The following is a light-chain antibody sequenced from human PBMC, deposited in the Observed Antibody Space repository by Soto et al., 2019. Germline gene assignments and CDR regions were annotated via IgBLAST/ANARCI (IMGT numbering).Light chain of an antibody. CDR1: QSISSY. CDR2: AAS. CDR3: QQSYSTPRT. Sequence: IRMTQSPSSLSASKVDRVTITFRASQSISSYLNWYQQKPGKAPKLLIYAASSFQRWVPSSFSGSGSGTDFTLTISSLQPEDFATYYCQQSYSTPRTFGQGTKVDIK. J-gene: IGKJ1*01. V-gene: IGKV1-39*01.